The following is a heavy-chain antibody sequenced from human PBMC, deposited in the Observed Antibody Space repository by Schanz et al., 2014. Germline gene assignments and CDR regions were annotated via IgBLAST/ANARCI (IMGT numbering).Heavy chain of an antibody. V-gene: IGHV1-46*01. Sequence: QVQLVQSGAEVKKPGASVKVSCKASGYTFVSYSMHWVRQAPGQGLEWMGIINPSGGGTSYALRFQDRVTVTRDTSRSTVYMELSSLTSEETAVHYCARGRGFYDYWGQGTLGTVSS. D-gene: IGHD3-10*01. CDR2: INPSGGGT. CDR1: GYTFVSYS. J-gene: IGHJ4*02. CDR3: ARGRGFYDY.